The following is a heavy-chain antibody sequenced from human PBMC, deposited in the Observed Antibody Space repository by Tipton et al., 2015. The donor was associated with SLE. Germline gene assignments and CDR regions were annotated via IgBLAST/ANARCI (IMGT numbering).Heavy chain of an antibody. CDR1: GFPFSSYA. J-gene: IGHJ3*02. V-gene: IGHV3-30*04. Sequence: SLRLSCAASGFPFSSYAMHWVRQAPGKGLEWVAVISYDGSNKYYADSVKGRFTISRDNSKNTLYLQMNSLRAEDTAVYYCAGQITPRDAVDIWGQGTMVTVAS. D-gene: IGHD3-16*01. CDR3: AGQITPRDAVDI. CDR2: ISYDGSNK.